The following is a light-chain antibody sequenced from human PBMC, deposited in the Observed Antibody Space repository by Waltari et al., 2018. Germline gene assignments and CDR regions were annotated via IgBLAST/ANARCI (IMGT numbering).Light chain of an antibody. CDR1: QSVLYSSNNKNY. J-gene: IGKJ4*01. CDR2: WAS. CDR3: QQYYSTPPT. V-gene: IGKV4-1*01. Sequence: DIVMTQSPDSLAVSLGERATINCKSSQSVLYSSNNKNYLAWYQKKAGQPPKLVIYWASTRESGVPDRFSGGGSGTDFTLTISSLQAEDVALYYCQQYYSTPPTFGGGTKVEIK.